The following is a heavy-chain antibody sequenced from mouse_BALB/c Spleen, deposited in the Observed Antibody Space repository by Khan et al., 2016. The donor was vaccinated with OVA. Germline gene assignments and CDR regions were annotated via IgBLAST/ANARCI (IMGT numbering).Heavy chain of an antibody. CDR2: ISSDGDYT. J-gene: IGHJ3*01. D-gene: IGHD2-13*01. CDR1: GFTFSTFA. V-gene: IGHV5-9-3*01. Sequence: EVKLVESGGGLVKPGGSLKLSCAASGFTFSTFAMSWVRQTPEKRLEWVATISSDGDYTYYPDNVTGRFTISRDNAKNTLYLQMRSLTSEDTAMYCCARSPYGDFAYWGQGTLVTVSA. CDR3: ARSPYGDFAY.